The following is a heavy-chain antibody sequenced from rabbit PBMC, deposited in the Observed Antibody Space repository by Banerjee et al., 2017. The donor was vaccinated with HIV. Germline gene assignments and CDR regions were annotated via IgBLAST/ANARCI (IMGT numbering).Heavy chain of an antibody. CDR3: ARGGLYAGDGYDL. CDR2: IEAGSGST. J-gene: IGHJ4*01. Sequence: QEQLEESGGGLVKPEGSLTLTCTASGFSFSKSYYMCWVRQAPGKGLEWIACIEAGSGSTRYASWVNGRFTISRSTSLNTVDLKMTSLTAADTAAYFCARGGLYAGDGYDLWGQGTLVTVS. D-gene: IGHD4-2*01. V-gene: IGHV1S43*01. CDR1: GFSFSKSYY.